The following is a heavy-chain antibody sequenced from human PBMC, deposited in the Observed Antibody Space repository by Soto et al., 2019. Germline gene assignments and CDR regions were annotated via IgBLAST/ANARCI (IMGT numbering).Heavy chain of an antibody. CDR1: GGTFSNHA. J-gene: IGHJ3*02. CDR3: AREVAAEGTFRDDVFDI. CDR2: IIPIFTTT. Sequence: QVQLVQSGAEVKKPGSSVKVSCKASGGTFSNHAINWVRQAPGQGLEWMGRIIPIFTTTDYAQRFQGRVTITADESTITAYMELRSLKHDDTAGYYCAREVAAEGTFRDDVFDIGGQGTMVPVSS. V-gene: IGHV1-69*12. D-gene: IGHD6-13*01.